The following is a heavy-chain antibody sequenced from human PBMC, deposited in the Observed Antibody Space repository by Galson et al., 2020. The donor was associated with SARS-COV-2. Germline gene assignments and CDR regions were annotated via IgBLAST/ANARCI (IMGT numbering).Heavy chain of an antibody. J-gene: IGHJ5*02. CDR1: GGSISSGDYY. CDR2: STFTRNT. Sequence: ASETLSLTCTVSGGSISSGDYYWSWIRQLPGKGLEWIGYSTFTRNTYYNPSLRSRLTISVDTSKNQLSLKLSSVTAADTAVYYCARDQRSYDETSGYHTWFDPWGQGALVTVAS. D-gene: IGHD3-22*01. V-gene: IGHV4-31*03. CDR3: ARDQRSYDETSGYHTWFDP.